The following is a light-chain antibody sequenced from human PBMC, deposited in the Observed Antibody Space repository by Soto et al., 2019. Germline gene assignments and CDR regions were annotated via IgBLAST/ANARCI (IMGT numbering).Light chain of an antibody. J-gene: IGKJ2*01. V-gene: IGKV4-1*01. CDR3: QQYYNTYT. Sequence: DIVMTQSPDSLAVSLGERATINCKYSKSVLYSSNNKNYLAWYQQKSGQSPRLLIYWASTRESGVPDRFNGSGSGTDFTLTISSLQAEDVAVYYCQQYYNTYTFGQGTKLE. CDR1: KSVLYSSNNKNY. CDR2: WAS.